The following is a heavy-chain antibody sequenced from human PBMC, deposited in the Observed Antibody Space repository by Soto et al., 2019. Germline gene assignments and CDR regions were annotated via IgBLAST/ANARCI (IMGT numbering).Heavy chain of an antibody. J-gene: IGHJ5*02. Sequence: GGSLRLSCAASGFIVSSNYMSWVRQAPGKGLEWVAATYSGGSTSYTDSVKGRFTISRDNSKNTLHLQMNSLRADDTAVYYCARHSSSSFGPWGQGTLVTVSS. D-gene: IGHD6-6*01. CDR2: TYSGGST. V-gene: IGHV3-53*01. CDR3: ARHSSSSFGP. CDR1: GFIVSSNY.